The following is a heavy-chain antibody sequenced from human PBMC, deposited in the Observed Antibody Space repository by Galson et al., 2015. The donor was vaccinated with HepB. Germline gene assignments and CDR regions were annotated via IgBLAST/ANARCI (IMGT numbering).Heavy chain of an antibody. Sequence: SLRLSCAASGPSFSSHGMHWVRQAPGKGLEWVALIWFDGSKDSYADSVKGRFTISRDNSNNMLYLQMNNLRVEDTAVYYCARYYGDYRAFDYWGQGTLVSVSS. CDR3: ARYYGDYRAFDY. CDR2: IWFDGSKD. J-gene: IGHJ4*02. V-gene: IGHV3-33*01. CDR1: GPSFSSHG. D-gene: IGHD4-17*01.